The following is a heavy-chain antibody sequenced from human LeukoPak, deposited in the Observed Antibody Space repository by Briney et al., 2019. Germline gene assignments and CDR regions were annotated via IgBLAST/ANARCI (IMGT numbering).Heavy chain of an antibody. CDR2: IIPIFGTA. CDR3: AREGYCSGGSCYSRWFDP. J-gene: IGHJ5*02. CDR1: GGTFSSYA. D-gene: IGHD2-15*01. Sequence: SVKVSCEASGGTFSSYAISWVRQAPGQGLEWMGGIIPIFGTANYAQKFQGRVTITADESTSTAYMELSSLRSEDTAVYYCAREGYCSGGSCYSRWFDPWGQGTLVTVSS. V-gene: IGHV1-69*13.